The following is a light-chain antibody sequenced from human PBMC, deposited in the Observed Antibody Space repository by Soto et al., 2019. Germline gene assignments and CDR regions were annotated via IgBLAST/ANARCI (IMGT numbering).Light chain of an antibody. J-gene: IGLJ2*01. CDR1: SSNIGAGYD. CDR2: GNS. V-gene: IGLV1-40*01. Sequence: QSVLTQPPSVSGAPGQRVTISCTGSSSNIGAGYDVHWYQQLPGTAPKLLIYGNSNRPAGVPDRFAGSKSGTSASLAITGLQAEYEADYYCQAYDCSQSGVVFCGGTEHTV. CDR3: QAYDCSQSGVV.